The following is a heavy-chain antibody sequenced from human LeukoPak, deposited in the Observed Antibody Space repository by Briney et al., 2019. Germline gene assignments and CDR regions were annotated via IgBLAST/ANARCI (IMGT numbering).Heavy chain of an antibody. D-gene: IGHD5-24*01. Sequence: VASVKVSCKASGGTFSSYAISWVRQAPGQGLEWMGGIIPIFGTANYAQKFQGRVTITTDESTSTAYMELSSLRSEDTAVYYCARVSWIREMAANWFDPWGQGTLVTVSS. V-gene: IGHV1-69*05. J-gene: IGHJ5*02. CDR2: IIPIFGTA. CDR3: ARVSWIREMAANWFDP. CDR1: GGTFSSYA.